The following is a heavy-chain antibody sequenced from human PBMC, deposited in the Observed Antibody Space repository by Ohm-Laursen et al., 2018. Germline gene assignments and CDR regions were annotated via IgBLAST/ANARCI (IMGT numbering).Heavy chain of an antibody. J-gene: IGHJ4*02. CDR2: ISGSGGDT. CDR3: VKDAGGTYDY. V-gene: IGHV3-23*01. Sequence: SLRLSCAASGFTFSSYAMAWVRQAPGKGLEWVSAISGSGGDTKSADSVKGRFTISRDNSKNTLYLQLNSLRAEDTAVYYCVKDAGGTYDYWGQGTLVTVSS. CDR1: GFTFSSYA.